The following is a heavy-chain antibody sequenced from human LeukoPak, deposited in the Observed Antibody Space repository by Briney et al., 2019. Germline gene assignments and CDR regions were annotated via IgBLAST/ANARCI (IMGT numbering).Heavy chain of an antibody. CDR1: GFIFSSYA. CDR2: ISGSGGRT. D-gene: IGHD6-19*01. Sequence: PGGSLRLSCAASGFIFSSYAMSWVRLAPGKGLEWISVISGSGGRTDYADSVKGRFTISRDNAKNSLYLQMNSLRAEDTAVYYCARGIAVAGTIDYWGQGTLVTVSS. CDR3: ARGIAVAGTIDY. V-gene: IGHV3-23*01. J-gene: IGHJ4*02.